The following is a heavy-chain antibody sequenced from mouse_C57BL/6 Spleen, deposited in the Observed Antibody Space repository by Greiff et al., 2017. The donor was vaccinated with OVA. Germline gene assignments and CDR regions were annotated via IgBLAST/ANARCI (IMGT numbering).Heavy chain of an antibody. CDR2: IYPRRGNT. CDR1: GYTFTSYG. Sequence: QVQLQQSGAELARPGASVKLSCKASGYTFTSYGISWVKQRTGKGLEWIGEIYPRRGNTYYKEKFKGKDTLTADKYSSTAYMELRSLTSEESAVSFCARDCGSDYWGQGTTLTVSS. CDR3: ARDCGSDY. D-gene: IGHD1-1*01. J-gene: IGHJ2*01. V-gene: IGHV1-81*01.